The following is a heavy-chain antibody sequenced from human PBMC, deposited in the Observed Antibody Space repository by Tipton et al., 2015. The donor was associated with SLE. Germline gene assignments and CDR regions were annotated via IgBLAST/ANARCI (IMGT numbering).Heavy chain of an antibody. D-gene: IGHD3-3*02. Sequence: SLRLSCAASGFTFSSYGIHWVRQAPGKGLEWVAFIRYDGSNKYYTDSVKGRFTISRDNSKNTLYLQMNSLRAEDTAVYYCARVGTPNIFDFKYYYGMDVWGQGTTVTVSS. CDR3: ARVGTPNIFDFKYYYGMDV. V-gene: IGHV3-30*02. CDR2: IRYDGSNK. CDR1: GFTFSSYG. J-gene: IGHJ6*02.